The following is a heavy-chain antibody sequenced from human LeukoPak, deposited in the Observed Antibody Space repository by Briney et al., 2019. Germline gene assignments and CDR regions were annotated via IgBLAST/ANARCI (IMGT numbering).Heavy chain of an antibody. J-gene: IGHJ4*02. CDR1: GYTFIGYY. D-gene: IGHD6-6*01. V-gene: IGHV1-2*06. CDR3: ARGGPFPSSSSSREYYLDY. CDR2: INPNSGGT. Sequence: EASVKVSCKASGYTFIGYYMHWVRQAPGQGLEWMGRINPNSGGTNYAQKFQGRVTMTRDTSISTAYMELSRLRSDDTAVYYCARGGPFPSSSSSREYYLDYWGQGTLVTVSS.